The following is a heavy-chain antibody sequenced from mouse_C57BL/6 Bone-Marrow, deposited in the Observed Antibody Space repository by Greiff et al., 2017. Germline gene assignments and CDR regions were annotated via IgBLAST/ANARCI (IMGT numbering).Heavy chain of an antibody. CDR2: ISSGGSYT. J-gene: IGHJ1*03. CDR3: ARQNASTTVVAKYFDV. D-gene: IGHD1-1*01. Sequence: EVKLVESGGDLVKPGGSLKLSCAASGFTFSSYGMSWVRQTPDKRLEWVATISSGGSYTYYPDSVKGRFTISRDNAKNTLYLQMSSLKSEDTAMYYGARQNASTTVVAKYFDVWGTGTTVTVSS. CDR1: GFTFSSYG. V-gene: IGHV5-6*01.